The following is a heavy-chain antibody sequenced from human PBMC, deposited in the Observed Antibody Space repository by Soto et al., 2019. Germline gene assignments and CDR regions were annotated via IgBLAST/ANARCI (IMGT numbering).Heavy chain of an antibody. J-gene: IGHJ5*02. CDR3: AISIAAADSNWSDP. Sequence: PSETLSLTCTVSGGSISSGGYYWSWIRQHPGKGLEWIGYIYYSGSTYYNPSLKSRVTISVDTSKNQFSLKLSSVTAADTAVYYCAISIAAADSNWSDPRGQGTLVTVSS. V-gene: IGHV4-31*03. CDR1: GGSISSGGYY. D-gene: IGHD6-13*01. CDR2: IYYSGST.